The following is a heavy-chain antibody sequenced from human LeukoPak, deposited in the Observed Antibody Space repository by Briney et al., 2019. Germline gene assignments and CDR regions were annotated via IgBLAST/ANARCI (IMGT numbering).Heavy chain of an antibody. J-gene: IGHJ6*02. D-gene: IGHD6-13*01. CDR3: ARDMTPTPTGYSSSWPSYGMDV. V-gene: IGHV3-30-3*01. Sequence: AGGSLRLSCAASGFTFSSYAMHWVRQAPGKGLEWVAVISYDGSNKYYADSVKGRFTISRDNSKNTLYLQMNSLRAEDTAVYYCARDMTPTPTGYSSSWPSYGMDVWGQGTTVTVSS. CDR1: GFTFSSYA. CDR2: ISYDGSNK.